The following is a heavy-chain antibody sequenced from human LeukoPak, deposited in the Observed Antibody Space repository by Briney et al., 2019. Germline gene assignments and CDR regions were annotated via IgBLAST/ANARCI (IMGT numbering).Heavy chain of an antibody. D-gene: IGHD6-6*01. Sequence: ASVKVSCKASGYTFTSYYMHWVRQAPGQGLEWMGIINPSGGSTSYAQKFQGRVTMTRDTSTSTVYMELSSPRSEDTAVYYCASQGQLATSFDYWGQGTLVTVSS. V-gene: IGHV1-46*01. CDR1: GYTFTSYY. CDR3: ASQGQLATSFDY. J-gene: IGHJ4*02. CDR2: INPSGGST.